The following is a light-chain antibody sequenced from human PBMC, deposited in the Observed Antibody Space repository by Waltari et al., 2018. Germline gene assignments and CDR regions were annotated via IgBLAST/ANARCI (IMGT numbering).Light chain of an antibody. CDR2: GAS. CDR3: QQYNNPRLT. CDR1: QRVSSN. V-gene: IGKV3-15*01. Sequence: EIVMTQSPATLSVSPGERATLSCRASQRVSSNLAWYQQKPGQAPRLLIYGASTRATGIPARFSGSGSGTEFTLTISSLQSEDFAVYYCQQYNNPRLTFGGGTKVEIK. J-gene: IGKJ4*01.